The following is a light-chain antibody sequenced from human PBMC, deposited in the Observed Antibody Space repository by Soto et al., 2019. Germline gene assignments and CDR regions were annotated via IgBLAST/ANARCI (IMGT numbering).Light chain of an antibody. J-gene: IGKJ5*01. CDR2: ASS. CDR3: QQYGSSPIT. CDR1: QSVSTN. V-gene: IGKV3-20*01. Sequence: EIVMTQSPATLSVSPGERATLSCRASQSVSTNLAWYQQKSGQAPRLLIFASSTRATGVPDRFSGSGSGTDFTLTISRLEPEDFAVYYCQQYGSSPITFGQGTRLEIK.